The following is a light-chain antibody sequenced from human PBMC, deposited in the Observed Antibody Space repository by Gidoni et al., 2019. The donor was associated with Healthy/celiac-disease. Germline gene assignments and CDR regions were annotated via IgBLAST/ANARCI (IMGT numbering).Light chain of an antibody. CDR2: GNY. Sequence: QSVLTQPPSVSGAPGQRVTISCTGSSSNIGAGYDVHWYQQFPGTAPKLLIYGNYNRPSGVPDRFSGSKSGTSASLAITGLQAEDEADYYCQSYDSSLSDSRVFGGGTKLTVL. CDR1: SSNIGAGYD. J-gene: IGLJ3*02. V-gene: IGLV1-40*01. CDR3: QSYDSSLSDSRV.